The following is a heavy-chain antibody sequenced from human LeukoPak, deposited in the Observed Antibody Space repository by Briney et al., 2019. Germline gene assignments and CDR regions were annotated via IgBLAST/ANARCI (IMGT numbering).Heavy chain of an antibody. CDR3: AQTTGWPGFDF. D-gene: IGHD6-19*01. CDR1: GASTSSRY. J-gene: IGHJ4*02. CDR2: IYNGRST. Sequence: PSETLSLTCSASGASTSSRYWSWIRQSPGRTLEWIGHIYNGRSTKYNPSLTSRVTISVDTSKNQFSLRMTSVTAVDTAIYYCAQTTGWPGFDFWGPGALVTVSS. V-gene: IGHV4-59*08.